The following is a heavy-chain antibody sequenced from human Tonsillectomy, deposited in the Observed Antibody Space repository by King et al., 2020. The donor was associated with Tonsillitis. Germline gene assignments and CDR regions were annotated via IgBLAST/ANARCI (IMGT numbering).Heavy chain of an antibody. CDR1: GFTFSSYA. CDR3: ARDPRRVLEWLDYFDY. CDR2: IWYDGSKK. J-gene: IGHJ4*02. D-gene: IGHD3-3*01. Sequence: VQLVESGGGVVQPGRFLRLSCAASGFTFSSYAMHWVRQAPDKGLEWVALIWYDGSKKYYADSVKGRFTISRDNSKNTLYLQMNSLRAEDTAVYYCARDPRRVLEWLDYFDYWGQGTLVTVSS. V-gene: IGHV3-33*01.